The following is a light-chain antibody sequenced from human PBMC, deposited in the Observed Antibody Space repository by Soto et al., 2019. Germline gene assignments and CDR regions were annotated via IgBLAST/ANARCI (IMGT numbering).Light chain of an antibody. CDR2: WAS. Sequence: SCWSSRSLLSFSNNKNYLSWYQRKPGQPPKLLIYWASTRESGVPDRFTGSGSGTDFTLTISSLQAEDVAVYYCQQYYGAPYTFGQGTNLEIK. CDR3: QQYYGAPYT. V-gene: IGKV4-1*01. J-gene: IGKJ2*01. CDR1: RSLLSFSNNKNY.